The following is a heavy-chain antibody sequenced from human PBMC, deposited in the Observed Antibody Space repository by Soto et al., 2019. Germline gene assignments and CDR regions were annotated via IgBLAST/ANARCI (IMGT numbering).Heavy chain of an antibody. CDR1: GFTFTSSA. V-gene: IGHV1-58*01. D-gene: IGHD3-22*01. J-gene: IGHJ6*02. CDR3: AAPYYYDSSGSLGPGMDV. Sequence: SVKVSCKASGFTFTSSAVQWVRQARGQRLEWIGWIVVGSGNTNYAQKFQERVTITRDMSTSTAYMELSSLRSEDTAVYYCAAPYYYDSSGSLGPGMDVWGQGTTVTVSS. CDR2: IVVGSGNT.